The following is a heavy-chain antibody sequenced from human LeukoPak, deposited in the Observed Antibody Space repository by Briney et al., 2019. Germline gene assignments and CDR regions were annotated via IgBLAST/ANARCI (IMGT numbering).Heavy chain of an antibody. CDR2: IKSKTDGGTT. D-gene: IGHD1-26*01. CDR1: GGSFSGYY. J-gene: IGHJ4*02. Sequence: ETLSLTCAVYGGSFSGYYWSWIRQAPGKGLEWVGRIKSKTDGGTTDYAAPVKDRFTISRDDSKNTLYLQMNSLKTEDTAVYYCTAGVSLRGQGTLVTVSS. CDR3: TAGVSL. V-gene: IGHV3-15*01.